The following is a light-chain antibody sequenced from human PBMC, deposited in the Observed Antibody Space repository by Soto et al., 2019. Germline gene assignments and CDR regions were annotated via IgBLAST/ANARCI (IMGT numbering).Light chain of an antibody. CDR2: GAS. CDR1: QSVTSNY. CDR3: QQYGRSPLLYT. Sequence: EIVLTQSPGTLSLSPGERATLSCRASQSVTSNYLAWYQQKPGQAPRLLIYGASTRAAGVPDRFSGSGSGTDFTLTITRLETEDFEVYYCQQYGRSPLLYTFGQGTKLGVK. J-gene: IGKJ2*01. V-gene: IGKV3-20*01.